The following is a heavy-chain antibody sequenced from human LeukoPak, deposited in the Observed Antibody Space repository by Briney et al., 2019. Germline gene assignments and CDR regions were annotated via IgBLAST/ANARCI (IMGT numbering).Heavy chain of an antibody. Sequence: GASVKVSCKASGYTFNGYYMHWVRQAPGQGLEWMEWISPNSGATSYAQKFQGRLTMTRDTSINTAYMELSSLISDDTAVFYCARAPAPIKYNIDYWGQGTLVTVSS. D-gene: IGHD1-14*01. V-gene: IGHV1-2*02. J-gene: IGHJ4*02. CDR3: ARAPAPIKYNIDY. CDR1: GYTFNGYY. CDR2: ISPNSGAT.